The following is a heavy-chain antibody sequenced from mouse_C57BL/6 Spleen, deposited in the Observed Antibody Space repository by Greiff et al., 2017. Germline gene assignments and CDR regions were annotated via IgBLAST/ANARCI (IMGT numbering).Heavy chain of an antibody. Sequence: QVQLQQSGTELVKPGASVKLSCKASGYTFTSYWMHWVKQRPGQGLEWIGNINPSNGGTNYNEKFKSKATLTVDKSSSTAYMQLSSLTSEDSAVYYCARSVYYSKGYFDVWGTGTTVTVSS. CDR2: INPSNGGT. CDR3: ARSVYYSKGYFDV. J-gene: IGHJ1*03. D-gene: IGHD2-5*01. V-gene: IGHV1-53*01. CDR1: GYTFTSYW.